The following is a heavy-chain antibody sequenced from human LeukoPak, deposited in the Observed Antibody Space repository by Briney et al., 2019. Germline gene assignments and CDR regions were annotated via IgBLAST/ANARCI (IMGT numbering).Heavy chain of an antibody. V-gene: IGHV3-30*18. J-gene: IGHJ4*02. D-gene: IGHD5-12*01. Sequence: PGRSLRLSCAASGFTFSSYAMHWVRQAPGQGLEWVAIISYDGINKYYADSVKGRFTISRDNSKNTLYLQMNSLRAEDTAVYYCAKVDGYSGPYVFGGYFDSWGQGTLVTVSS. CDR1: GFTFSSYA. CDR3: AKVDGYSGPYVFGGYFDS. CDR2: ISYDGINK.